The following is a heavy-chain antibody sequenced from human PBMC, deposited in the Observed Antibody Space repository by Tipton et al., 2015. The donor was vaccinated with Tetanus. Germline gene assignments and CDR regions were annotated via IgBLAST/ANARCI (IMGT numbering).Heavy chain of an antibody. CDR2: IYSGGST. D-gene: IGHD6-13*01. CDR3: ARGKGHSSSWKYYYYGMDV. J-gene: IGHJ6*02. Sequence: SLRLSCAAPGFTVSSNYMSWVRQAPGKGLEWVSVIYSGGSTYYADSVKGRFTISRDNSKNTLYLQMNSLGAEDTAVYYCARGKGHSSSWKYYYYGMDVWGQGTTVTVSS. V-gene: IGHV3-53*01. CDR1: GFTVSSNY.